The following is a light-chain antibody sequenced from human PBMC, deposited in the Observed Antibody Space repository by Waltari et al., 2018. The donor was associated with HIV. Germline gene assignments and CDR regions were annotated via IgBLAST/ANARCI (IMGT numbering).Light chain of an antibody. V-gene: IGKV1-5*03. CDR2: KAS. J-gene: IGKJ3*01. CDR3: QQYNSYSPVMVT. CDR1: QSISSW. Sequence: DIQMTQSPSTLSASVGDRVTITCRASQSISSWLAWYQQKPGKAPKPLIYKASSLESGVPSRFSGSGSGTEFTLTISSLQPDDFATYYCQQYNSYSPVMVTFGPGTKVDIK.